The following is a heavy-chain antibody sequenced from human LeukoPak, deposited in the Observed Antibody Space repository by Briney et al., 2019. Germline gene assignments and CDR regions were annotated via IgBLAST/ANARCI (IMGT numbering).Heavy chain of an antibody. V-gene: IGHV1-69*04. CDR2: IIPILGIA. J-gene: IGHJ6*02. CDR3: ARGRRPAAMPLTRSNYYYGMDV. D-gene: IGHD2-2*01. CDR1: GGTFSSYA. Sequence: GASMKVSCKASGGTFSSYAISWVRQAPGQGLEWMGRIIPILGIANYAQKFQGRVTITADKSTSTAYMELSSLRSEDTAVYYCARGRRPAAMPLTRSNYYYGMDVWGQGTTVTVSS.